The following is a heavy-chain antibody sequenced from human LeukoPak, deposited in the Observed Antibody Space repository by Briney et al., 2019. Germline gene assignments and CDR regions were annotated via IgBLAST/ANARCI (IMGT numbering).Heavy chain of an antibody. CDR3: AREVFGRGRVAIPFDY. CDR2: ISYDGSNK. V-gene: IGHV3-30-3*01. Sequence: GGSLRLSCAAPGFTFSNYAIHWVRQAPGKGLEWVAVISYDGSNKYYADSVKGRFTISRDNSKNTLYLQMDSLRAEDTAVYYCAREVFGRGRVAIPFDYWGQGTLVTVSS. D-gene: IGHD2-2*01. J-gene: IGHJ4*02. CDR1: GFTFSNYA.